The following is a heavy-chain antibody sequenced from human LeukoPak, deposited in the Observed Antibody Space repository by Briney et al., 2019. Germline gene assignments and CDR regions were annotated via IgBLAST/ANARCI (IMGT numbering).Heavy chain of an antibody. CDR2: IKSKTDGGTT. CDR1: GFTFSDYY. D-gene: IGHD3-3*01. V-gene: IGHV3-15*01. Sequence: PGGSLRLSCAASGFTFSDYYMSWIRQAPGKVLEWVGRIKSKTDGGTTDYAAPVKGRFTISRDDSKNTLYLQMNSLKTEDTAVYYCTTESPYYDFWSGYYPSYMDVWGKGTTVTVSS. J-gene: IGHJ6*03. CDR3: TTESPYYDFWSGYYPSYMDV.